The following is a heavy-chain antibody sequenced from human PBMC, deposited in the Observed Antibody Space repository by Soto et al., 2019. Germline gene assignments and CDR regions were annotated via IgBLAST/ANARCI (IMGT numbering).Heavy chain of an antibody. CDR2: IYSGGYT. V-gene: IGHV3-53*01. CDR3: ARGPGGGGY. Sequence: EVQLVESGGGLIQPGGSLRLSCAVSGFTVSNNYMSWVRQAPGKGLEGVSVIYSGGYTAYGDSVKGRFTISRDNSKNTLYPKKNSLGPAAPAVYSGARGPGGGGYWGQGTLVTVSS. CDR1: GFTVSNNY. J-gene: IGHJ4*02. D-gene: IGHD3-10*01.